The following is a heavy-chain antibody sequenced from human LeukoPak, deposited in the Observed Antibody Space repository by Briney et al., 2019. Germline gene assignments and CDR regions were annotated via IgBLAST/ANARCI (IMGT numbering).Heavy chain of an antibody. CDR2: IWFDGSNE. J-gene: IGHJ4*02. V-gene: IGHV3-33*01. CDR1: RFTFENYG. Sequence: GRSLRLSCAASRFTFENYGMHWVRQAPGKGLEWVAVIWFDGSNEYYADSVKGRFTVSRDNSKNTLSLQMNSLRAEDTAVYYCARDLISGPATHDSWGQGALVTVSS. D-gene: IGHD2-15*01. CDR3: ARDLISGPATHDS.